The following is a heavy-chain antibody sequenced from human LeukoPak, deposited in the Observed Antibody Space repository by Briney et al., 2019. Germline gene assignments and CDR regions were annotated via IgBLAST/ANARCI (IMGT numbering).Heavy chain of an antibody. CDR1: GYTFSNFG. J-gene: IGHJ4*02. D-gene: IGHD1-26*01. Sequence: ASVKVSCKASGYTFSNFGISWVRQAPGQGLEWMGWISGNNDKPNYGQKFQGRFTVTTDSSTSTAYMELRNLRSDDTAVYYCARDGTSMDDYWGQGTLVTVSS. CDR2: ISGNNDKP. CDR3: ARDGTSMDDY. V-gene: IGHV1-18*01.